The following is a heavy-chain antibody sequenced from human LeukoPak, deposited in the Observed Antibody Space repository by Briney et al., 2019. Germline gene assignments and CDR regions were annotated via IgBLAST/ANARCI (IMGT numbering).Heavy chain of an antibody. Sequence: ASVKVSCKASGYTFTSYGISWVRQAPEQGLEWMGWISAYNGNTNYAQKLQGRVTMTTDTSTSTAYMELRSLRSDDTAVYYCARYSSSWWHYYYYMDVWGKGTTVTVSS. D-gene: IGHD6-13*01. CDR3: ARYSSSWWHYYYYMDV. J-gene: IGHJ6*03. V-gene: IGHV1-18*01. CDR2: ISAYNGNT. CDR1: GYTFTSYG.